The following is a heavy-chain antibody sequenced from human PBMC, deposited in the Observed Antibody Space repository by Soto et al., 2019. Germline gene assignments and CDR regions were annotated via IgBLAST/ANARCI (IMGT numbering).Heavy chain of an antibody. CDR1: GAYISSYY. CDR3: ARDRNPSQLFY. CDR2: LYYSGST. Sequence: SETLSVTCTVSGAYISSYYLTWIRQPPGKGLEWIGNLYYSGSTNYNPSLKSRVTMSVDTSKNQFSLKLSSVTAADTAVYYCARDRNPSQLFYWGQGALVTVSS. J-gene: IGHJ4*02. V-gene: IGHV4-59*01.